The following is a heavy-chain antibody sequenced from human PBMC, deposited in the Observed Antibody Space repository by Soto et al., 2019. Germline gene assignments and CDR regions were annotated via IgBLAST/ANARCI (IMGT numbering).Heavy chain of an antibody. CDR3: ARDVGTYYYDSSGPRPFDY. CDR2: ISAYNGNT. CDR1: GYTFTSYG. D-gene: IGHD3-22*01. V-gene: IGHV1-18*01. J-gene: IGHJ4*02. Sequence: ASVKVSRKASGYTFTSYGISWVRQAPGQGLEWMGWISAYNGNTNYAQKLQGRVTMTTDTSTSTAYMELRSLRSDDTAVYYCARDVGTYYYDSSGPRPFDYWGQGTLVTVSS.